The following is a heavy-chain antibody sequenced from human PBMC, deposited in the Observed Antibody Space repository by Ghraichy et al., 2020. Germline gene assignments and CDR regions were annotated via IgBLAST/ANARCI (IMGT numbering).Heavy chain of an antibody. V-gene: IGHV3-33*01. Sequence: GGSLRLSCAASGFTFSSYGMHWVRQAPGKGLEWVAVIWYDGSNKYYADSVKGRFTISRDNSKNTLYLQMNSLRAEDTAVYYCARHQLLYPYYYYYGMDVWGQGTTVTVSS. CDR3: ARHQLLYPYYYYYGMDV. D-gene: IGHD2-2*02. CDR2: IWYDGSNK. J-gene: IGHJ6*02. CDR1: GFTFSSYG.